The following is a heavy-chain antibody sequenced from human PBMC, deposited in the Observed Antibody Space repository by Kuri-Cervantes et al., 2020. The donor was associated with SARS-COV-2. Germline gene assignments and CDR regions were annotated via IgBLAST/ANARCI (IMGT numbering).Heavy chain of an antibody. CDR1: GGSISTYY. Sequence: GSLRLSCTVSGGSISTYYWSWIRQPPGKGLEWIGYLYYSGSTNYNPSLKSRVTISVDTSKNQFSLKLSSVTAADTAVYYCASSGHKVAFDIWGQGTMVTVSS. J-gene: IGHJ3*02. D-gene: IGHD2-15*01. CDR3: ASSGHKVAFDI. V-gene: IGHV4-59*08. CDR2: LYYSGST.